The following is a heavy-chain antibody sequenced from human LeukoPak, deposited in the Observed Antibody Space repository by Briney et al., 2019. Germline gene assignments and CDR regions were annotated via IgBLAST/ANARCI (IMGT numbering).Heavy chain of an antibody. J-gene: IGHJ3*02. Sequence: GGSLRLSCTVSGFSFDDYAMHWVRQAPGKGLEWVSSINWNSGSIGYADSVKGRFTISRDNAKNSLYLQMNSLRTEDTALYYCAKDSLQYTYGSRDAFDIWGQGTMVTVSS. D-gene: IGHD5-18*01. CDR2: INWNSGSI. CDR3: AKDSLQYTYGSRDAFDI. CDR1: GFSFDDYA. V-gene: IGHV3-9*01.